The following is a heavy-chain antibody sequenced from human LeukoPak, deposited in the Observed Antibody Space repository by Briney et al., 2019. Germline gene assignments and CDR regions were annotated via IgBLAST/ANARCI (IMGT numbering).Heavy chain of an antibody. CDR3: ASEDYDSSGYDAFDI. CDR1: GFNFSSYW. J-gene: IGHJ3*02. D-gene: IGHD3-22*01. Sequence: PGGSLRLSCAASGFNFSSYWMHWVRHAPGKGLVWVSRINTDGSSTSYADSVKGRFTISRDNAKNTLYLQMNSLRAEDTAVYYCASEDYDSSGYDAFDIWGQGTMVTVSS. V-gene: IGHV3-74*01. CDR2: INTDGSST.